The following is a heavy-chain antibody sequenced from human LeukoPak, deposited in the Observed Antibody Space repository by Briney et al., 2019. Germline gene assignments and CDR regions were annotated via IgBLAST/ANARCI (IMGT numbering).Heavy chain of an antibody. J-gene: IGHJ4*02. CDR2: IGTAGDT. CDR1: GFTFSSYA. CDR3: ARSRGSGSRTLDY. V-gene: IGHV3-13*01. Sequence: GGSLRLSCAASGFTFSSYAMGWVRQATGKGLEWVSAIGTAGDTYYPGSVKGRFTISRENAKNSLYLQMNSLRAGDTAVYYCARSRGSGSRTLDYWGQGTLVTVSS. D-gene: IGHD3-10*01.